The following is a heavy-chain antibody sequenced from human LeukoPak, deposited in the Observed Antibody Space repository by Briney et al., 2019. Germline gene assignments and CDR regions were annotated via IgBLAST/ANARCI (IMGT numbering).Heavy chain of an antibody. CDR2: ISSSSSYI. CDR1: GFTFSSYS. V-gene: IGHV3-21*01. J-gene: IGHJ4*02. CDR3: AGVQAYDYGDSYFDY. D-gene: IGHD4-17*01. Sequence: GGSLRLSCAASGFTFSSYSMNWVRQAPGKGLEWVSSISSSSSYIYYADSVKGRFTISRDNAKNSLYLQMNSLRAEDTAVYYCAGVQAYDYGDSYFDYWGQGTLVTVSS.